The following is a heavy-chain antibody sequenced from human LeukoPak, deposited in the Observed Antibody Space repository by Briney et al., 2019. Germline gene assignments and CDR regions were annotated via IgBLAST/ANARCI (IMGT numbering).Heavy chain of an antibody. CDR1: GGSVSSGAYS. V-gene: IGHV4-31*03. D-gene: IGHD6-13*01. J-gene: IGHJ6*03. CDR2: IYSSGST. Sequence: SQTLSLTCTVSGGSVSSGAYSWSWIRQHPGKGLEWIGYIYSSGSTYYNPSLKSRVTISVDTSKNQFSLKLSSVTAADTAVYYCASNVRQQLADYYYYMDVCGKGTTVTVSS. CDR3: ASNVRQQLADYYYYMDV.